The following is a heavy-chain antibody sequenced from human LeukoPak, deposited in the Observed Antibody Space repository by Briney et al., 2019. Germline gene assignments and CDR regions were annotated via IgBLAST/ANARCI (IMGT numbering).Heavy chain of an antibody. Sequence: TSETLSLTCAVYGVSFSGYYWSWIRQPPGKGLEWIGEINHSGSTNSNPSLKSRVTISVDTSKNQFSLKLSSVTAADTAMYYCARRLLGYCSGGSCYSGYFQHWGQGTLVTVSS. CDR3: ARRLLGYCSGGSCYSGYFQH. J-gene: IGHJ1*01. CDR2: INHSGST. D-gene: IGHD2-15*01. V-gene: IGHV4-34*01. CDR1: GVSFSGYY.